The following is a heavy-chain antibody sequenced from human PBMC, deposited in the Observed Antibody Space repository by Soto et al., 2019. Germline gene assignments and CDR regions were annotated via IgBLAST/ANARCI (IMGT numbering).Heavy chain of an antibody. CDR2: IYYNENT. D-gene: IGHD1-1*01. J-gene: IGHJ3*02. CDR1: RGSVSSGHYY. CDR3: ARRLLQLERHPFEI. Sequence: QVQLQESGPGLVKPSEPLSLPCTVSRGSVSSGHYYWSWIRQPPGKGLEWIGYIYYNENTNYNPSRKSRATLSLDTSTSQFFLKLSSVTAADTAVYYCARRLLQLERHPFEIWGQGTMVTVSS. V-gene: IGHV4-61*01.